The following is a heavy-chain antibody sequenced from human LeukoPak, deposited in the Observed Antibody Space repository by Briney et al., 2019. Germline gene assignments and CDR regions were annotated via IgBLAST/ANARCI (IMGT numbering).Heavy chain of an antibody. CDR1: GDSISGSNYY. J-gene: IGHJ3*02. CDR2: IYYSGST. D-gene: IGHD2-21*01. V-gene: IGHV4-39*07. Sequence: SETLSLTCTVSGDSISGSNYYWGWIRQPPGKGLEWIGSIYYSGSTYYNPSLKSPVTIAVDTSKNQVSLKLSSVTAADTAVYYCARGGDSVAFDIWGQGTMVTVSS. CDR3: ARGGDSVAFDI.